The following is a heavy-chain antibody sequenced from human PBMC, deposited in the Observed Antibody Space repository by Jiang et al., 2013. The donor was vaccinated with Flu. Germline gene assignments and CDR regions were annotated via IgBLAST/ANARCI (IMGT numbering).Heavy chain of an antibody. J-gene: IGHJ5*02. D-gene: IGHD3-22*01. Sequence: GAEVKKPGASVKVSCKASGYTFTGYYMHWVRQAPGQRLEWMGWINPNSGGTNYAQKFQGRVTMTRDTSISTAYMELSRLRSDDTAVYYCARSALDYYDSSGYYYLGNWFDPWGQGTLVTVSS. CDR2: INPNSGGT. CDR3: ARSALDYYDSSGYYYLGNWFDP. CDR1: GYTFTGYY. V-gene: IGHV1-2*02.